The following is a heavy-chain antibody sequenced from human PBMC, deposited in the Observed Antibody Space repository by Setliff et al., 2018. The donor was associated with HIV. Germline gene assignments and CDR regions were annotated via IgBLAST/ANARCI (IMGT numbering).Heavy chain of an antibody. Sequence: SVKVSCKASGYTFNSYYIYWVRQAPGPGLEWMGVINPSGAVTTYAQKCQGRVTMTRDTPMSTVYMEMSSLRSEDTAMYYCAGEPARRRGTVNGDYWGQGTLVTVSS. V-gene: IGHV1-46*02. CDR3: AGEPARRRGTVNGDY. D-gene: IGHD4-17*01. CDR2: INPSGAVT. CDR1: GYTFNSYY. J-gene: IGHJ4*02.